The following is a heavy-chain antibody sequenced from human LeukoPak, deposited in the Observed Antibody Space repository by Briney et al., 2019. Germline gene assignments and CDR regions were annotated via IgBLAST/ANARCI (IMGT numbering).Heavy chain of an antibody. D-gene: IGHD1-26*01. V-gene: IGHV5-51*01. J-gene: IGHJ3*02. CDR2: IYPGDSDT. CDR3: ARGPGSPDAFDI. Sequence: GESLKISCKGSGYSFNAYYIAWVRQMPGKDLEWMGAIYPGDSDTTYSPSLQGQVTISADKSATTAYLQWNSLKASDTAIYYCARGPGSPDAFDIWGQGTMVTVSS. CDR1: GYSFNAYY.